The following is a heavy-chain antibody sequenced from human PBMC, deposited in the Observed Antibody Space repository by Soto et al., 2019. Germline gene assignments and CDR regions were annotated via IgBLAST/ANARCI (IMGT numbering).Heavy chain of an antibody. CDR1: GFTFSSYA. J-gene: IGHJ4*02. CDR3: ARDFGSLGATIDY. Sequence: GGSLRLSCAASGFTFSSYAMHWVRQAPGKGLEWVAVISYDGSNNYYADSVKGRFTISRDNSKNTLYLQMNSLRAEDTAVYYCARDFGSLGATIDYWGQGTLVTVSS. CDR2: ISYDGSNN. D-gene: IGHD1-26*01. V-gene: IGHV3-30-3*01.